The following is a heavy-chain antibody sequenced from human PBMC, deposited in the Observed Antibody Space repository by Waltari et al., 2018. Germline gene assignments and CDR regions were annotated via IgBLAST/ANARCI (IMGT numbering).Heavy chain of an antibody. Sequence: QVQLQESGPGLVKPSETLSLTCTVSGGSISSYYWSWIRQPAGKGLEWIGRIYTSGSANYNPSRKSRVTMSVETSKNQFSLKLSSLTAAYTAVYYCARTGGGTMIVVDAFDIWGQGTMVTVSS. D-gene: IGHD3-22*01. J-gene: IGHJ3*02. CDR1: GGSISSYY. CDR3: ARTGGGTMIVVDAFDI. CDR2: IYTSGSA. V-gene: IGHV4-4*07.